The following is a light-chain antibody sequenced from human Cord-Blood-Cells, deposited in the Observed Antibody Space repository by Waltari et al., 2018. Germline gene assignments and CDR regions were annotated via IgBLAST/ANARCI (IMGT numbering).Light chain of an antibody. CDR3: QQLNSYLT. Sequence: DIQLTQSPSFLSASVGASVPITCRASQGSSSYLAWYQQKPGKTPKLLIDAASTLQIGVPSSFSGSGAGRECTLTISSLQPEDCATYYCQQLNSYLTFGPGTKVDIK. CDR2: AAS. J-gene: IGKJ3*01. V-gene: IGKV1-9*01. CDR1: QGSSSY.